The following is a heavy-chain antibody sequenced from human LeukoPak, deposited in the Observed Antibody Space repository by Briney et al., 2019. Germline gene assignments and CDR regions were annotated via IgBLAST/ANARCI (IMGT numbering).Heavy chain of an antibody. CDR3: ARLYQQSKWKYYYYYMDV. Sequence: SETLSLTCSVSGASFSTNYWSWIRQPPGGGLEWIGYVFDSGSTNYNPSLKSRVTISVDTSMKQFSLRLSSVTAADTAVYYCARLYQQSKWKYYYYYMDVWGKGTAVTVSS. CDR2: VFDSGST. D-gene: IGHD1-1*01. V-gene: IGHV4-59*01. J-gene: IGHJ6*03. CDR1: GASFSTNY.